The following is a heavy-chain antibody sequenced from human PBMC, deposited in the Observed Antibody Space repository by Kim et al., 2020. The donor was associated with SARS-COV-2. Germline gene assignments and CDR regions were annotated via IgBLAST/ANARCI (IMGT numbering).Heavy chain of an antibody. CDR2: PDSGGT. CDR3: ARSWDV. J-gene: IGHJ6*02. V-gene: IGHV1-2*02. Sequence: PDSGGTNSAQKFQGRVTMTRDTSSSTAYMELSRLRSDDTAVYYCARSWDVWGQGTTVTVSS.